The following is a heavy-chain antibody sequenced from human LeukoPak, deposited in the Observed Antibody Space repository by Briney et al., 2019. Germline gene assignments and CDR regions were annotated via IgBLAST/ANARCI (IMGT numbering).Heavy chain of an antibody. J-gene: IGHJ3*02. Sequence: SETLSLTCTVSGGSISSYYWSWIRQPPGKGLEWIGYIYYSGSTNYNPSLKSRVTISVDTSKNQFSLKLSSVTAADTAVYYCARFSSGYRLDALDIWGQGTMVTVSS. CDR2: IYYSGST. CDR3: ARFSSGYRLDALDI. V-gene: IGHV4-59*01. D-gene: IGHD3-22*01. CDR1: GGSISSYY.